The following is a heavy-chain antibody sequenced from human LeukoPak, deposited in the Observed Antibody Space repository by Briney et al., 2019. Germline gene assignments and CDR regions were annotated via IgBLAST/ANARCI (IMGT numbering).Heavy chain of an antibody. CDR3: ARDSVWSGYPYYFDY. CDR1: GGSISSYY. CDR2: IYYSGST. Sequence: PSETLSLTCTVSGGSISSYYWSWIRQPAGKGLEWIGYIYYSGSTNYNPSLKSRVAISVDTSKNQFSLKLSSVTAADAAVYYCARDSVWSGYPYYFDYWSQGTLVTVSS. D-gene: IGHD3-3*01. J-gene: IGHJ4*02. V-gene: IGHV4-59*01.